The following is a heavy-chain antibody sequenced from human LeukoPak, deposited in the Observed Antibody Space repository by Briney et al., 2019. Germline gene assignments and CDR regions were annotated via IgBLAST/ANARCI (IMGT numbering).Heavy chain of an antibody. CDR1: GYSISSGYY. Sequence: SETLSLTCAVSGYSISSGYYWGWIRQPPGKGLEWIGSIYHSGSTYYNPSLKSRVTISVDTSKNQFSLKLSSVTAADTAVYYCARWGRPGVRYYYMDVWGKGTTVTVSS. CDR2: IYHSGST. CDR3: ARWGRPGVRYYYMDV. V-gene: IGHV4-38-2*01. D-gene: IGHD1-1*01. J-gene: IGHJ6*03.